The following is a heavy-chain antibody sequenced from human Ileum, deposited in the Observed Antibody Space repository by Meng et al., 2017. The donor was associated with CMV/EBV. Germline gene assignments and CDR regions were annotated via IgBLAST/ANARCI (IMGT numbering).Heavy chain of an antibody. Sequence: QVHLQESGPGLVKPSETLSLTCSISGGSITSYYWSWCRQPAGKGLEWIGRIYVSGSTNYNPSLKSRVTMSVDTSKNQFSLKLSSVTAADTAIYYCAKGTGVTDPFDYWGQGTLVTVSS. D-gene: IGHD1-14*01. V-gene: IGHV4-4*07. CDR1: GGSITSYY. CDR3: AKGTGVTDPFDY. CDR2: IYVSGST. J-gene: IGHJ4*02.